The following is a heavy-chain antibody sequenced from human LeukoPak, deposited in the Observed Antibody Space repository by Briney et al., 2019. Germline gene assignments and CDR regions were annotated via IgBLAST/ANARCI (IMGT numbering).Heavy chain of an antibody. Sequence: SETLSLICAVYGGSFSGYYWSCIRQPPGKGLEWIGEINHSGSTYYNPSLKSRVTISVDRSKNQFSLKLSSVTAADTAVYYCARETTEQYSDYWGQGTLVTVSS. V-gene: IGHV4-34*01. D-gene: IGHD4-17*01. CDR3: ARETTEQYSDY. CDR2: INHSGST. CDR1: GGSFSGYY. J-gene: IGHJ4*02.